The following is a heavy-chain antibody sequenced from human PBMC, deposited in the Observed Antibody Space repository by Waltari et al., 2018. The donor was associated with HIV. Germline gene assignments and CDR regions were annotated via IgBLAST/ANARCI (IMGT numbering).Heavy chain of an antibody. J-gene: IGHJ5*02. Sequence: QVQLQQWGAGLLKPPETLSLTCAVYGSSLSGYYWPWIRQSPKKGLEWIGEVDHSGITRYNPSLRSRAISSLDTSKQQFSLKLTSLTAADTAVYLGARGHRVAASKRRSVMKTAFRLDPWSQGDLITVSS. D-gene: IGHD2-21*02. CDR2: VDHSGIT. CDR3: ARGHRVAASKRRSVMKTAFRLDP. CDR1: GSSLSGYY. V-gene: IGHV4-34*02.